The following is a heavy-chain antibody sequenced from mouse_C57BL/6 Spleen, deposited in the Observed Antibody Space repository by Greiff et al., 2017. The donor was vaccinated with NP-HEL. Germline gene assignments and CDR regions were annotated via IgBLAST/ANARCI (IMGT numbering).Heavy chain of an antibody. Sequence: QVQLQQSGAELVRPGASVKLSCKASGYTFTDYYINWVKQRPGQGLEWIARIYPGSGNTYYNEKFKGKATLTAEKSSSTAYMQLSSLTSEDSAVYFCARGTMVTKGYYFDYWGQGTTLTVSS. J-gene: IGHJ2*01. V-gene: IGHV1-76*01. CDR1: GYTFTDYY. D-gene: IGHD2-2*01. CDR3: ARGTMVTKGYYFDY. CDR2: IYPGSGNT.